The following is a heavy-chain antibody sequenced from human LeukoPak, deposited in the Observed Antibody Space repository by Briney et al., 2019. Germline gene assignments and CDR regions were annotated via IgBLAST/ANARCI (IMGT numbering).Heavy chain of an antibody. CDR1: GGTFSSYA. CDR2: SIPIFGTA. Sequence: SGKVSCKASGGTFSSYAIGGGRQAPGKGLEWMGWSIPIFGTANYAQKFQGRVTITTDESTSTAYMERSSLRSEDTAVYYCARSGDPRIFGVVRGGLFDYWGQGTLVTVSS. CDR3: ARSGDPRIFGVVRGGLFDY. V-gene: IGHV1-69*05. D-gene: IGHD3-3*02. J-gene: IGHJ4*02.